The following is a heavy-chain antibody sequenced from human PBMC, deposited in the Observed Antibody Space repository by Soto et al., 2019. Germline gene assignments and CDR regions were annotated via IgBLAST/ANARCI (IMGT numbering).Heavy chain of an antibody. V-gene: IGHV1-18*01. Sequence: QVQLVQSGAEVKKPGASVKVSCKASGYSFTAYGMSWVRQAPGQGLEWMGWISTAHSDIGYAQKFQGRVTMTTDTSTSTAYMELRSLRSDDTAVYYCARDLAYIREFWGQGTLVTVSS. J-gene: IGHJ4*02. D-gene: IGHD4-17*01. CDR1: GYSFTAYG. CDR3: ARDLAYIREF. CDR2: ISTAHSDI.